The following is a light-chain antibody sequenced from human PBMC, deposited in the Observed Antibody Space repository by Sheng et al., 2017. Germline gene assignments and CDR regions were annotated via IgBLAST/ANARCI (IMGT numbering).Light chain of an antibody. V-gene: IGLV3-25*03. CDR2: KDI. J-gene: IGLJ3*02. CDR3: QSQDNTGTNWV. CDR1: AFSKQY. Sequence: SYELTQPPSVSVSPGQTARITCSGDAFSKQYGYWYQQRPGQAPILLIYKDIERPSGIPERFSGSNSGTTVTLTISGVQADDDADYYCQSQDNTGTNWVFGGGTKLTVL.